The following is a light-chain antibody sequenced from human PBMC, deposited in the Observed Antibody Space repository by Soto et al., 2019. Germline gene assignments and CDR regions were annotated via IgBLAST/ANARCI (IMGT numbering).Light chain of an antibody. Sequence: QSVLTQPPSASGTPGQRVTISCSGSSSNIGSNTVNWYQQLPGTAPKLLIYSNNQRPSGVPDRFSGSKSGTSASLAISGLQSEDEADYYCAAWDDSLNGPLFGGGTKLTFL. CDR3: AAWDDSLNGPL. CDR2: SNN. J-gene: IGLJ3*02. CDR1: SSNIGSNT. V-gene: IGLV1-44*01.